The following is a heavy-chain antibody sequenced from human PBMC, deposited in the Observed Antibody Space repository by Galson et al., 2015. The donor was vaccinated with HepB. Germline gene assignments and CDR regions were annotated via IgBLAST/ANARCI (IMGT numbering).Heavy chain of an antibody. D-gene: IGHD3-3*01. V-gene: IGHV5-10-1*04. Sequence: QSGAEVKKPGESLRISCKGSGYSFTSYWMSWVRQMPGKGLEWMGIIDPSDSYIKYSPSFQGQVIISVDKSISTAYLQWSSLKASDSAMYYCARQVSDYYGTDVWGQGTAVTVSS. CDR1: GYSFTSYW. J-gene: IGHJ6*02. CDR3: ARQVSDYYGTDV. CDR2: IDPSDSYI.